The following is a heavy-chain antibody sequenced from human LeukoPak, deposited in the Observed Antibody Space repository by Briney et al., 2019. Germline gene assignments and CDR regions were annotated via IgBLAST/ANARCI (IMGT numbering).Heavy chain of an antibody. V-gene: IGHV1-2*02. Sequence: GASVRVSCKASGYTFTGYYMHWVRQAPGQGLEWMGWNNPNSGGTNYAQKFQGRVTMTRDTSISTAYMELSRLRSDDTAVYYCARVFTTYYYDSSGYPFDYWGQGTLVTVSS. CDR1: GYTFTGYY. CDR2: NNPNSGGT. J-gene: IGHJ4*02. D-gene: IGHD3-22*01. CDR3: ARVFTTYYYDSSGYPFDY.